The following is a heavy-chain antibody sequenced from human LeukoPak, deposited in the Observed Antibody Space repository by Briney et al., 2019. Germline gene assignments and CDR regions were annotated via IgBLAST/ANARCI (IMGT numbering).Heavy chain of an antibody. CDR2: IYYSGST. D-gene: IGHD4-17*01. V-gene: IGHV4-59*01. Sequence: SSETLSLTCTVSGGSISSYYWSWIRQPPGKGLEWIGYIYYSGSTNYNPSLKSRVTISVDTSKNQFSLKLRSVTAADTTVYYCARETVTTSAFDIWGQGTMVTVSS. J-gene: IGHJ3*02. CDR1: GGSISSYY. CDR3: ARETVTTSAFDI.